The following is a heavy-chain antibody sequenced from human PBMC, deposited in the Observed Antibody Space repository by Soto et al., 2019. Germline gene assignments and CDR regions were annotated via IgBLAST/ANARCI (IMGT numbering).Heavy chain of an antibody. Sequence: HPGGSLRLSCAASGFTFSSYAMSWVRQAPGKXLEWVSAISGSGGSTYYADSVKGRFTISRDNSKNTLYLQMNSLRAEDTAVYYCAKFSDYVWGSYRSGYFDYWGQGTLVTVSS. CDR3: AKFSDYVWGSYRSGYFDY. D-gene: IGHD3-16*02. CDR1: GFTFSSYA. J-gene: IGHJ4*02. CDR2: ISGSGGST. V-gene: IGHV3-23*01.